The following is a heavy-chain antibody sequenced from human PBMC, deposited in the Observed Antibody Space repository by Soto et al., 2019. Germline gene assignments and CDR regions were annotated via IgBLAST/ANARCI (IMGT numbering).Heavy chain of an antibody. CDR1: GGSGSGGSCY. CDR2: IYYSGRT. D-gene: IGHD2-21*02. CDR3: ARAPVVTGMFDP. J-gene: IGHJ5*02. Sequence: SETLSVTCSVSGGSGSGGSCYGTWIRQPPGRALEWIGYIYYSGRTNYSPSLKSRVTMSVDTSKNQVSLKLNSVTAADAAVYSCARAPVVTGMFDPWGQGTLVTVSS. V-gene: IGHV4-61*01.